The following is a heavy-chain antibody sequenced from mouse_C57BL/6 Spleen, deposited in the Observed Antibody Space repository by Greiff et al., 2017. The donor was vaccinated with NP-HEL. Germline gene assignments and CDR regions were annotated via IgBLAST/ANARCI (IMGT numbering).Heavy chain of an antibody. V-gene: IGHV5-16*01. D-gene: IGHD2-1*01. CDR2: INYDGSST. CDR3: ARWDGNSYYAMDY. J-gene: IGHJ4*01. Sequence: MAWVRQVPEKGLEWVANINYDGSSTYYLDSLKSRFIISRDNAKNILYLQMSSLKSEDTATYYCARWDGNSYYAMDYWGQGTSVTVSS.